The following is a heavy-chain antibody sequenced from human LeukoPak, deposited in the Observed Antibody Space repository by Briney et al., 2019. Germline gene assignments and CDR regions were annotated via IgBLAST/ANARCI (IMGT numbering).Heavy chain of an antibody. V-gene: IGHV3-23*01. Sequence: GGSLRLSCAASGFSFSNDAMTWVRQAPGKGLEWVSAISGSGGSTYYADSVKGRFTISRDNSKNTLYLQMNSLRAEDTAVYYCAKDVVVVAATMFDPWGQGTLVTVSS. CDR2: ISGSGGST. CDR3: AKDVVVVAATMFDP. CDR1: GFSFSNDA. J-gene: IGHJ5*02. D-gene: IGHD2-15*01.